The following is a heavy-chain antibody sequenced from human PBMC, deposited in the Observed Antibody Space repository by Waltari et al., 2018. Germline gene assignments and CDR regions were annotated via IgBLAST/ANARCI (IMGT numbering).Heavy chain of an antibody. Sequence: QVQLVQSGAEVKKPGSSVKVSCKASGGTFSSYAISWVRQAPGQGLEWMGGIIPIFGTANYAQKFQGRVTITTDESTSTAYMELSSLRSEDTAVYYCATVNTYSYCGGDCYSDYYYGMDVWGQGTTVTVSS. CDR3: ATVNTYSYCGGDCYSDYYYGMDV. D-gene: IGHD2-21*01. J-gene: IGHJ6*02. CDR2: IIPIFGTA. CDR1: GGTFSSYA. V-gene: IGHV1-69*05.